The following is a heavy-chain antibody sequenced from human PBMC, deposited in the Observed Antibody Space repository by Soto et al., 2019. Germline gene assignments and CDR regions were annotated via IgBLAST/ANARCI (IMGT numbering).Heavy chain of an antibody. D-gene: IGHD1-1*01. CDR3: ARDASMTTSYLPY. J-gene: IGHJ4*02. Sequence: EVQLVESGGGLVQPGRSLRLSCVTSGFTFDDYAMHWVRQAPGKGLEWVSSISWNSGNIDYADSVKGRFTVSRDNARNSLYLHMDSLRSEDTALYYCARDASMTTSYLPYWGQGTLVTVSS. V-gene: IGHV3-9*01. CDR1: GFTFDDYA. CDR2: ISWNSGNI.